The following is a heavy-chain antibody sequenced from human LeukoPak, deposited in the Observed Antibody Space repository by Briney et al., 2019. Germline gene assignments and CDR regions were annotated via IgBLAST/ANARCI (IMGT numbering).Heavy chain of an antibody. V-gene: IGHV1-2*02. D-gene: IGHD1-26*01. CDR1: GYTFTGHY. Sequence: ASVKVTCKASGYTFTGHYIYLVRHPPAQGLELMGWLNPHNGATRSQMKFQDRVTLTRDTYISTAYMELIRLRSDDTGVFYCARDEYLKYSGSTIDYWGQGTLVTVSS. J-gene: IGHJ4*02. CDR3: ARDEYLKYSGSTIDY. CDR2: LNPHNGAT.